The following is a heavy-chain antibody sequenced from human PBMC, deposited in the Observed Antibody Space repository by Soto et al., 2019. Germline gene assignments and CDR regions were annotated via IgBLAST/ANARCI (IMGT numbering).Heavy chain of an antibody. V-gene: IGHV4-39*01. D-gene: IGHD3-10*01. J-gene: IGHJ5*02. CDR3: ARHGERTIWSRKWFDP. CDR1: GGSISSSSYF. CDR2: MYCSGST. Sequence: QLQLQESGTGLVKPSETLSLTCTVSGGSISSSSYFWGWIRQPPGKGLEWIGSMYCSGSTYYNPSPKSGVTISVDTSKNRFPRTRSSVTAADTAVYYCARHGERTIWSRKWFDPWGQGTMVTVSS.